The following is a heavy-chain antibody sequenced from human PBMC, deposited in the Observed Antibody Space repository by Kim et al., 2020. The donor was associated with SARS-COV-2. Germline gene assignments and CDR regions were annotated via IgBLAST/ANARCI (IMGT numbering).Heavy chain of an antibody. CDR3: TRQNSGWGQRPDY. D-gene: IGHD5-12*01. CDR2: IRSKAYGGTT. V-gene: IGHV3-49*03. J-gene: IGHJ4*02. CDR1: GFTFGDYA. Sequence: GGSLRLSCTASGFTFGDYAMSWFRQAPGKGLEWVGFIRSKAYGGTTEYAASVKGRFTISRDDSKSIAYLQMNSLKTEDTAVYYCTRQNSGWGQRPDYWGQGTLVTVSS.